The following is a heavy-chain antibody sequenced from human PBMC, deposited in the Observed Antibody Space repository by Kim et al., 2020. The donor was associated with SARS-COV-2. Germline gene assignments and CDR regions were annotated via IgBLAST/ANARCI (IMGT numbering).Heavy chain of an antibody. CDR2: IYYSGST. J-gene: IGHJ3*02. V-gene: IGHV4-39*07. Sequence: SETLSLTCTVSGGSISSSSYYWGWIRQPPGKGLEWIGSIYYSGSTYYNSSLKSRVTISVDTSKNQFSLKLSSVTAADTAVYYCASPIVVVTATPDDAFDIWGPGTMVTVSS. D-gene: IGHD2-21*02. CDR3: ASPIVVVTATPDDAFDI. CDR1: GGSISSSSYY.